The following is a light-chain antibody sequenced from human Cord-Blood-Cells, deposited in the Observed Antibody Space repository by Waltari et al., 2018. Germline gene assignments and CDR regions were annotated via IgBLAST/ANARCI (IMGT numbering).Light chain of an antibody. CDR2: EGS. CDR1: SIDVGSYNL. Sequence: QSALPQPASVSGSPGQSITISCTGTSIDVGSYNLISWYQQHPGKAPKLMIYEGSKRPSGVSNRFSGSKSGNTASLTISGLQAEDEADYYCCSYAGSSTVVFGGGTKLTVL. V-gene: IGLV2-23*01. J-gene: IGLJ2*01. CDR3: CSYAGSSTVV.